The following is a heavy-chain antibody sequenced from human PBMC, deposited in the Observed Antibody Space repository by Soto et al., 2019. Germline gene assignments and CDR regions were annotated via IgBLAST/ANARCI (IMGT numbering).Heavy chain of an antibody. D-gene: IGHD3-9*01. CDR1: GCIFSKAW. J-gene: IGHJ4*02. CDR2: IKSKTDGGTT. V-gene: IGHV3-15*01. Sequence: GGSLRLSCAASGCIFSKAWMSWVRQAPGKGLEWVGRIKSKTDGGTTDYGAPVKGRFTISRDDSKNTLYLQMNSLKTEDTAVYFCTTDPIRHYDILTGYYYFDYWGQGTLVTVSS. CDR3: TTDPIRHYDILTGYYYFDY.